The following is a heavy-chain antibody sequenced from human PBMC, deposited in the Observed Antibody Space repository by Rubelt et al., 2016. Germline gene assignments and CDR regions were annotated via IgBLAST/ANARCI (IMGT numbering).Heavy chain of an antibody. CDR2: ISASNGTT. CDR1: GYTFTSYG. V-gene: IGHV1-18*01. J-gene: IGHJ3*02. Sequence: QVQLVQSGAEVKKPGASVKVSCKASGYTFTSYGISWVRQAPGQGLEWMGWISASNGTTNYAQKLQGRVTMTTDTSTSTADMELRSLRSDDTAVYYCARDRTWLVPGLDAFDIWGQGTMVTVSS. D-gene: IGHD6-19*01. CDR3: ARDRTWLVPGLDAFDI.